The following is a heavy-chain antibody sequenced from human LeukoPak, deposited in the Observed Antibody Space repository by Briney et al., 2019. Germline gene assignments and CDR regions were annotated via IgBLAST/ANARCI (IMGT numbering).Heavy chain of an antibody. J-gene: IGHJ4*02. V-gene: IGHV3-21*01. CDR1: GFTFSSSG. Sequence: GGSLRLSCVTSGFTFSSSGMNWVRQAPGKGLEWVSSISSSSSYIYYADSVKGRFTISRDNAKNSLYLQMNSLRAEDTAVYYCARDPRLSGYDYFDYWGQGTLVTVSS. CDR3: ARDPRLSGYDYFDY. D-gene: IGHD5-12*01. CDR2: ISSSSSYI.